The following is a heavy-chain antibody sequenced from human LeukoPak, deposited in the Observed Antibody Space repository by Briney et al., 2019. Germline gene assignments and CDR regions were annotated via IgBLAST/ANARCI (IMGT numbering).Heavy chain of an antibody. V-gene: IGHV3-23*01. Sequence: PGGSLRLSCAASGFTFSSYAMSWVRQAPGKGLEWVSAIGGSGGSTYYADSVKGRFTISRDNSKNTLYLQMNSLRAEDTAVYYCAKDRRYYDSSGYLGIDYWGQGTLVTVSS. D-gene: IGHD3-22*01. J-gene: IGHJ4*02. CDR1: GFTFSSYA. CDR2: IGGSGGST. CDR3: AKDRRYYDSSGYLGIDY.